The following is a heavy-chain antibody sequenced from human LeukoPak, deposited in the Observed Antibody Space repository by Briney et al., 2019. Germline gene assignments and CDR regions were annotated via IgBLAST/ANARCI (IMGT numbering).Heavy chain of an antibody. J-gene: IGHJ4*02. CDR3: ARERWDPYYFDY. D-gene: IGHD1-26*01. V-gene: IGHV4-34*01. CDR1: GGSFSGYY. CDR2: INHSGST. Sequence: PSETLSLTCAVYGGSFSGYYWSWIRQPPGKGLEWIGEINHSGSTNYNPSLKSRVTISVDRSKNQFSLKLSSVTAADTAVYYCARERWDPYYFDYWGQGTLVTVSS.